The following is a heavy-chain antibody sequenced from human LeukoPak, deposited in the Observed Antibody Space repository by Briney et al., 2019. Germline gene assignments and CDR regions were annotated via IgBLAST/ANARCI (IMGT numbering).Heavy chain of an antibody. V-gene: IGHV3-11*01. J-gene: IGHJ6*03. Sequence: GGSLRLSCAASGFTFSDYYMSWIRQAPGKGLEWVSYISASGGDIYYPDSVRGRFTISRDNAKNSLYLQMNSLRAEDTAVYYCARVPSVIRGPIITPYHYYMDVWGNGTTITVSS. CDR2: ISASGGDI. CDR3: ARVPSVIRGPIITPYHYYMDV. D-gene: IGHD3-10*01. CDR1: GFTFSDYY.